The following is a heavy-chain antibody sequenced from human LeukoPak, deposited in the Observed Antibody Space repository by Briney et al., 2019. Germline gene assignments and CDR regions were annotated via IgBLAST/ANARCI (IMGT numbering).Heavy chain of an antibody. D-gene: IGHD3-22*01. CDR2: INAGNGNT. V-gene: IGHV1-3*01. CDR3: ARDYDSSGYCHGCFENTYGMDV. CDR1: GYTFTSYA. J-gene: IGHJ6*02. Sequence: GASVKVSCKASGYTFTSYAMHWVRQAPGQRLEWMGWINAGNGNTKYSQKFQGRVTITRDTSASTAYMELSSLRSEDTAVYYCARDYDSSGYCHGCFENTYGMDVWGQGTTVTVSS.